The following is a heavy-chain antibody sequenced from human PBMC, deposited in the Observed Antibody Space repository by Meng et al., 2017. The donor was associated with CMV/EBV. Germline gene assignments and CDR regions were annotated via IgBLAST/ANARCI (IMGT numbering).Heavy chain of an antibody. V-gene: IGHV3-23*01. Sequence: GESLKISCAASGFTFSSYGMHWVRQAPGKGLEWVSSISGNSGSTYYADSVKGRFTISRDNSKNTLYLQMNSLRAEDTAVYYCARSLTGTGYFFDYWGRERWSPSPQ. CDR3: ARSLTGTGYFFDY. CDR1: GFTFSSYG. J-gene: IGHJ4*02. D-gene: IGHD1/OR15-1a*01. CDR2: ISGNSGST.